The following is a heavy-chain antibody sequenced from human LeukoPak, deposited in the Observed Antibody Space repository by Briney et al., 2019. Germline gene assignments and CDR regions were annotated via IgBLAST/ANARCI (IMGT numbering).Heavy chain of an antibody. Sequence: GGSLRLSCAASGFTFSDHEMNWVRQAPGEGLEWLSYISRSSHTIFYADSVKGRFTISRDNAKNSLNLQMNSLRAEDTAVYYCARESAVTGKPPSFDYWGQGTLVTVSS. CDR3: ARESAVTGKPPSFDY. CDR2: ISRSSHTI. D-gene: IGHD2-21*02. CDR1: GFTFSDHE. J-gene: IGHJ4*02. V-gene: IGHV3-48*03.